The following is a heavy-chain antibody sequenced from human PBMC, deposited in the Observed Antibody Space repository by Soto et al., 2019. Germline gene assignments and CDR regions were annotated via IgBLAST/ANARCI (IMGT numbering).Heavy chain of an antibody. V-gene: IGHV1-69*01. CDR2: IIPIFGTA. CDR3: ATAAYDSSGYFYRNYFDY. CDR1: GGTFSSYA. J-gene: IGHJ4*02. D-gene: IGHD3-22*01. Sequence: QVQLVQSGAEVKKPGSSVKVSCKASGGTFSSYAISWVRQAPGQGLAWMGGIIPIFGTANYAQKSQGRVTITADESTSTAYMELSSLRAEDTAVYYCATAAYDSSGYFYRNYFDYWGQGSVVTVSS.